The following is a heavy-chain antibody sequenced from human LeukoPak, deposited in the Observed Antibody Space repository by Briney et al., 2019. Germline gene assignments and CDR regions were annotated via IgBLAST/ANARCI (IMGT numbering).Heavy chain of an antibody. CDR3: TKVGLSGLFDY. V-gene: IGHV4-59*01. J-gene: IGHJ4*02. CDR1: GVSINDFY. CDR2: IYYDGST. Sequence: SETLSLTCTVSGVSINDFYWTWIRQSPGNGLEWIGYIYYDGSTDYTPSLKSRVTMSIDTSRSQFSLKLNSVTAADTAVYYCTKVGLSGLFDYWGQGAPVTVSS. D-gene: IGHD3-10*01.